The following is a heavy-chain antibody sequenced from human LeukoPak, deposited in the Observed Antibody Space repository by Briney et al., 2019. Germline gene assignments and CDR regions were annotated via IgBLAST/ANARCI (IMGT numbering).Heavy chain of an antibody. Sequence: GGALRLSCAASRFTFSSYGMHWVRQAPGKGLEWVAVISYDGSNKYYADSVKGRFTISRDNSKNTLYLQMNSLGAEDTAVYDCAKGVVYWGQGTLVTVSS. CDR3: AKGVVY. CDR1: RFTFSSYG. V-gene: IGHV3-30*18. D-gene: IGHD2-15*01. CDR2: ISYDGSNK. J-gene: IGHJ4*02.